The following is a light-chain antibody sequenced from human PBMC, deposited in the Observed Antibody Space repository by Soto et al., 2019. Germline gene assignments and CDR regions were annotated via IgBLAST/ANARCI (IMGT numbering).Light chain of an antibody. CDR1: RSISTW. V-gene: IGKV1-5*01. Sequence: DIQMTQSPSTLSASVGDRVTITCRASRSISTWLALYQQKPGKAPKLLIYDASSLESGVPSRFSGSGSGTEFTLTISSLQPDDFATYYCQQYNSYSQTFGQGTKVDI. J-gene: IGKJ1*01. CDR2: DAS. CDR3: QQYNSYSQT.